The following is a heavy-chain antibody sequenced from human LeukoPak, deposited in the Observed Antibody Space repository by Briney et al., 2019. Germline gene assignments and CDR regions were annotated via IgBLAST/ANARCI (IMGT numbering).Heavy chain of an antibody. J-gene: IGHJ3*02. V-gene: IGHV1-18*01. CDR2: ISAYNGNT. Sequence: ASVKVSCKASGCTFTSYGISWVRQAPGQGLEWMGWISAYNGNTNYAQKLQGRVTMTTDTSTSTAYMELRSLRSDDTAVYYCARVQWLEDAFDIWGQGTMVTVSS. D-gene: IGHD6-19*01. CDR1: GCTFTSYG. CDR3: ARVQWLEDAFDI.